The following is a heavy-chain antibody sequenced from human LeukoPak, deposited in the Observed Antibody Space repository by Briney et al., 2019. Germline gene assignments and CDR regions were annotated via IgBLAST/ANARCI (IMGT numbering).Heavy chain of an antibody. CDR2: ISWNSGSV. D-gene: IGHD1-26*01. CDR1: GFTFDDFV. CDR3: VKERGGEVGDTFDI. J-gene: IGHJ3*02. Sequence: SLRLSCAASGFTFDDFVMHWVRQASGQGVEWGSGISWNSGSVGYADSVKGRFTISRDSAKNSLYLQMNRLRAEDTALYDGVKERGGEVGDTFDIWGQGTRVTVAS. V-gene: IGHV3-9*01.